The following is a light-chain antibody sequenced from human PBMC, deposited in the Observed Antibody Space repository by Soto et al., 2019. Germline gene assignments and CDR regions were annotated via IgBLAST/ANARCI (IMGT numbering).Light chain of an antibody. Sequence: QSALTQPPSASGSPGQSVTISCTGTSSDIGGYNSVSWYQQHPGKAPKLMIYEVNKRPLGVPERFSGSKSGNTASLTVSGLQADVEADYYCSSSAGTNSFVLFGGGTKLTVL. CDR2: EVN. CDR1: SSDIGGYNS. V-gene: IGLV2-8*01. CDR3: SSSAGTNSFVL. J-gene: IGLJ3*02.